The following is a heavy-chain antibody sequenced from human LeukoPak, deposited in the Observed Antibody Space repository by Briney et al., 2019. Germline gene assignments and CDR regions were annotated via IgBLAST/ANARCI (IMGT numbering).Heavy chain of an antibody. CDR2: ISAYNGNA. CDR3: ARESGGSYLYGLLDY. Sequence: ASVKVSCKASGYTFTSYGISWMRQAPGQGLEWMGWISAYNGNANYAQEFQGRVTMTTDTSTSTAYMELRSLRSDDTAVYYCARESGGSYLYGLLDYWGQGTLVTVSS. V-gene: IGHV1-18*01. J-gene: IGHJ4*02. D-gene: IGHD1-26*01. CDR1: GYTFTSYG.